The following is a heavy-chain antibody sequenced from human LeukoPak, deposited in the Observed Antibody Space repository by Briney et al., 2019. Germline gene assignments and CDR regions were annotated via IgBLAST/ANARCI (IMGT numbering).Heavy chain of an antibody. D-gene: IGHD6-13*01. CDR2: INHSGST. Sequence: SETLSLTCAVYGGSFSGYYWSWIRQPPGKGLEWIGEINHSGSTNYNPSLKSRVTISVDTSKNQLSLKLSSVTAADTAVYYCARLHWYSSSWYSLDYWGQGTLVTVSS. V-gene: IGHV4-34*01. CDR1: GGSFSGYY. J-gene: IGHJ4*02. CDR3: ARLHWYSSSWYSLDY.